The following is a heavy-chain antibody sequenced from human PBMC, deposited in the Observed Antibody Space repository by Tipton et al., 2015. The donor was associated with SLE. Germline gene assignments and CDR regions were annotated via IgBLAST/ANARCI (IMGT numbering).Heavy chain of an antibody. CDR3: ARYSSGLGDYFDY. CDR1: GGSISSGGYS. D-gene: IGHD3-22*01. Sequence: TLSLTCAVSGGSISSGGYSWSWIRQPPGKGLEWIGYIYHSGSTYYNPSLKSRVTISVDRSKNQFSLKLSSVTAADTAVYYCARYSSGLGDYFDYWGQGTLVTVSS. V-gene: IGHV4-30-2*01. J-gene: IGHJ4*02. CDR2: IYHSGST.